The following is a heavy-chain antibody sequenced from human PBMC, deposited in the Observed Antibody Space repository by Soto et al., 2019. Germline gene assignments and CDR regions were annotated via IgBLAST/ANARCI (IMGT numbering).Heavy chain of an antibody. CDR1: GYNFTTFW. D-gene: IGHD3-3*02. CDR3: ARHFPLPTDLQFYYYYYYGVDV. V-gene: IGHV5-10-1*01. CDR2: IDPSDSYS. J-gene: IGHJ6*02. Sequence: GESLKISCNASGYNFTTFWISWMRQVPGKGLEWMGRIDPSDSYSNYSPSFQGHITISADKSINTAYLHFSNLKASDTAVYYCARHFPLPTDLQFYYYYYYGVDVWGHGTAVTVSS.